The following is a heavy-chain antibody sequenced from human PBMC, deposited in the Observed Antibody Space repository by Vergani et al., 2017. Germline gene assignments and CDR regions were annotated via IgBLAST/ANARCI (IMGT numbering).Heavy chain of an antibody. Sequence: QVQLQESGPGLVKPSETLSLTCTVSGASVNSYYWSWIRQPPGKGLEWMGYVSFLGDTLYDPSVKGRMNITLNTTSNQFSLGLTSVTVADSAIYYCAGDTHSCQRADRWGQGLLVSVSS. V-gene: IGHV4-59*02. D-gene: IGHD2-2*01. CDR3: AGDTHSCQRADR. CDR1: GASVNSYY. J-gene: IGHJ5*02. CDR2: VSFLGDT.